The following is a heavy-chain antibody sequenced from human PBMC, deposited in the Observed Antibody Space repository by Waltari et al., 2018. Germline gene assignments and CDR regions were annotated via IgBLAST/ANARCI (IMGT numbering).Heavy chain of an antibody. CDR1: GFTFSSYG. CDR3: AKDKSLGIAAAGTSLDY. CDR2: IWYDGSNK. Sequence: QVQLVESGGGVVQPGRSLRLSCAASGFTFSSYGMYWVRQAPGKGLEWVAVIWYDGSNKYYADSVKGRFTISRDNSKNTLYLQMNSLRAEDTAMYYCAKDKSLGIAAAGTSLDYWGQGTLVTVSS. V-gene: IGHV3-30*18. D-gene: IGHD6-13*01. J-gene: IGHJ4*02.